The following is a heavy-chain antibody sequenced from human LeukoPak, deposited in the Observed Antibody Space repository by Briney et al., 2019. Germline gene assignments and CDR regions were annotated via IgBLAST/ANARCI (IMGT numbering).Heavy chain of an antibody. CDR1: GFTFSTYA. V-gene: IGHV3-23*01. CDR2: SRGNGGRT. Sequence: GGSLRLSCAASGFTFSTYAMSWVRQAPGKGLEWVSASRGNGGRTDYAGSVEGRFTTSRDNSKNTVYLQMNSLRAEDTAVYYCAKADDTVATNFDSWGQGTLVTVSS. CDR3: AKADDTVATNFDS. D-gene: IGHD5-12*01. J-gene: IGHJ4*02.